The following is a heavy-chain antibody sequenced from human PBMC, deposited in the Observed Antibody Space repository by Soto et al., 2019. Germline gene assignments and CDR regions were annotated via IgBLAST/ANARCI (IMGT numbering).Heavy chain of an antibody. CDR3: ARAGGYDSRVY. D-gene: IGHD5-12*01. CDR2: FYYSGTT. J-gene: IGHJ4*02. CDR1: GGSISSYY. V-gene: IGHV4-59*12. Sequence: SETLSLTCNVSGGSISSYYWSWVRQSPGKGLEWIGYFYYSGTTNYNPSLKSRVTISIDMSKNQLSLHLTSVTAADTAVYYCARAGGYDSRVYWGKGTLVTVS.